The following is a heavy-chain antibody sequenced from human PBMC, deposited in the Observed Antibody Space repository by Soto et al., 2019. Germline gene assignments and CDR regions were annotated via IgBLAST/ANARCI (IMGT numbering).Heavy chain of an antibody. Sequence: ASVKVSCKASGYTFTSYAMHWVRQAPGQRLEWMGWINAGNGNTKYSQKFQGRVTITRDTSASTAYIELSSLRSEDTAVYYCAREGLRFLEWLLFVNWFDPWGQGTLVTVSS. V-gene: IGHV1-3*01. D-gene: IGHD3-3*01. CDR1: GYTFTSYA. CDR2: INAGNGNT. CDR3: AREGLRFLEWLLFVNWFDP. J-gene: IGHJ5*02.